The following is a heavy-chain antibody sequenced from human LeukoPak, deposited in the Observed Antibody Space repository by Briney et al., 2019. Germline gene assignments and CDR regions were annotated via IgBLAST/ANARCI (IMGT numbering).Heavy chain of an antibody. J-gene: IGHJ4*02. CDR2: FSGSGGST. Sequence: PGGSLRLSCAASGFTLSSYARSWVRQARGRGLGWVPAFSGSGGSTYYADSVKGRFTISRDNSKNTLYLQMNSLRAEDTAVYYCAKATYYHGSGSYYPSDYWGQGTLVTVSS. V-gene: IGHV3-23*01. D-gene: IGHD3-10*01. CDR3: AKATYYHGSGSYYPSDY. CDR1: GFTLSSYA.